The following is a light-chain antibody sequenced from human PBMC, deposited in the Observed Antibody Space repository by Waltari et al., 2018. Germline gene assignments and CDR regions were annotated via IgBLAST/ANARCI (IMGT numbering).Light chain of an antibody. Sequence: NFMLTQPHSVSESPVKTVTISCTRSSGSIASTFVQWYQQRPGSAPTTVIYEDDQRPSGVPDRFSGSIDSSSNSASLTISGLETEDEADYYCQSYDTSNWVFGGGTKLTVL. CDR2: EDD. CDR1: SGSIASTF. CDR3: QSYDTSNWV. V-gene: IGLV6-57*04. J-gene: IGLJ3*02.